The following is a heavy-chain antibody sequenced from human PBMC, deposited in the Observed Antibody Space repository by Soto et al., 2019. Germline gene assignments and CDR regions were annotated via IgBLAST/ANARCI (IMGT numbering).Heavy chain of an antibody. CDR2: SIAYNCNT. CDR3: AYFAWQT. V-gene: IGHV1-18*04. CDR1: GYTXTSDV. Sequence: XTVSLQASGYTXTSDVISLVRQAPGQGLEWIGWSIAYNCNTNYAQKLQGRVTRTTDTSTSKAYMELRSLRSDETAVYYCAYFAWQTWGQGTLGTVS. J-gene: IGHJ5*02. D-gene: IGHD3-9*01.